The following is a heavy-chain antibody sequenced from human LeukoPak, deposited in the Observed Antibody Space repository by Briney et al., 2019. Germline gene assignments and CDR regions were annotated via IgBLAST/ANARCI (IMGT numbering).Heavy chain of an antibody. V-gene: IGHV4-39*07. CDR1: GGSISSSSYY. Sequence: SGTLSLTCTVSGGSISSSSYYWGWIRQPPGKGLEWIGSFYYSGSTYYNPSLKSRVTISVDTSKNQFSLKLSSVTAADTAVYYCARAALRTPLTYFDYWGQGTLVTVSS. J-gene: IGHJ4*02. D-gene: IGHD5-12*01. CDR2: FYYSGST. CDR3: ARAALRTPLTYFDY.